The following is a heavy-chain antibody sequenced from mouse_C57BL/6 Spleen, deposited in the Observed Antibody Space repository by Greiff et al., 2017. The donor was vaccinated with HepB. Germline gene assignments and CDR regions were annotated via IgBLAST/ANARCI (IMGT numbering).Heavy chain of an antibody. CDR1: GYTFTSYW. D-gene: IGHD2-10*01. CDR3: ARAYHDYAMDY. J-gene: IGHJ4*01. CDR2: IDPSDSYT. V-gene: IGHV1-50*01. Sequence: QVQLQQPGAELVKPGASVKLSCKASGYTFTSYWMQWVQQRPGQGLEWIGEIDPSDSYTNYNQKFKGKATLTVDTSSSTAYMQLSSLTSEDSAVYCCARAYHDYAMDYWGQGTSVTVSS.